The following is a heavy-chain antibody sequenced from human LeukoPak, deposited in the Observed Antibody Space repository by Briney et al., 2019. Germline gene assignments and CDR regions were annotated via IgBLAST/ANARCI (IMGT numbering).Heavy chain of an antibody. J-gene: IGHJ6*03. Sequence: GGSLRLSCAASGFTFSDYYMSWIRQAPGKGLEWVSYISSDGSTYYADSVKGRFTISRDNSKNTLYLQMNSLRAEDTAVYYCAKPPFYYYYMDVWGKGTTVTVSS. CDR3: AKPPFYYYYMDV. CDR1: GFTFSDYY. V-gene: IGHV3-23*01. CDR2: ISSDGST.